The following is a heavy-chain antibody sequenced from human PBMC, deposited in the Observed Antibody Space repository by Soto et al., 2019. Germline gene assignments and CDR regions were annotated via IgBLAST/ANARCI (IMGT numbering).Heavy chain of an antibody. CDR2: IKQDGGDQ. CDR3: ARDEALDY. CDR1: GYSFRNYW. J-gene: IGHJ4*02. V-gene: IGHV3-7*03. Sequence: AWSLRISCAASGYSFRNYWMGWVRQAPGKGLEWVANIKQDGGDQYYVDSVKGRFSISRDNAKNSLYLQMNSLRAEDTAVYYCARDEALDYWGQGTLVTVSS.